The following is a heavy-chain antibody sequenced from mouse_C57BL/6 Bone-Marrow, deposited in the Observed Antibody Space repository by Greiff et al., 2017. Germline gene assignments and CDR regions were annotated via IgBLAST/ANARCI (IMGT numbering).Heavy chain of an antibody. CDR3: ARGGLFTTVVDFAY. V-gene: IGHV1-81*01. D-gene: IGHD1-1*01. CDR1: GYTFTSYG. J-gene: IGHJ3*01. Sequence: VQLQQSGAELARPGASVKLSCKASGYTFTSYGISWVKQRTGQGLEWIGEIYPRSGNTYYNEKFKGKATLTADKSSSTAYMELRSLTSEDSAVYFCARGGLFTTVVDFAYWGQGTLVTVSA. CDR2: IYPRSGNT.